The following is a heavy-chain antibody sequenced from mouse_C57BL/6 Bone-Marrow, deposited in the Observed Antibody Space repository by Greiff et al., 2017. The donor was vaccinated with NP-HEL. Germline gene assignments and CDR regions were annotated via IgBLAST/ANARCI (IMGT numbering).Heavy chain of an antibody. J-gene: IGHJ1*03. D-gene: IGHD1-1*01. CDR3: ARGGYYYGSSSYWYFDV. CDR1: GYSITSGYY. V-gene: IGHV3-6*01. Sequence: EVQLQESGPGLVKPSQSLSLTCSVTGYSITSGYYWNWIRQFPGNKLEWMGYISYDGSNNYNPSLKNRISITRDTSKNQFFLKLNSVTTEDTATYYCARGGYYYGSSSYWYFDVWGTGTTVTVSS. CDR2: ISYDGSN.